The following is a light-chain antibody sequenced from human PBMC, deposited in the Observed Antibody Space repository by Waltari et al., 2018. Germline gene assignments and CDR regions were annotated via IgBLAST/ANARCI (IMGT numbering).Light chain of an antibody. CDR1: ILPIYS. V-gene: IGLV3-19*01. CDR2: GKT. J-gene: IGLJ2*01. CDR3: TSRDMGGYVL. Sequence: SFELTQDPAVSVALGQTVRITCQGDILPIYSGSWSRQKPGQAPEPVIYGKTIRPSVSTERFPRTVSGNTASLIITVAQAEDDADYYCTSRDMGGYVLFGGGTGRAVL.